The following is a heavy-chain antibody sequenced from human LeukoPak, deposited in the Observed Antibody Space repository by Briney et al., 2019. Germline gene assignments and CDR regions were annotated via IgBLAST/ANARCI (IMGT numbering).Heavy chain of an antibody. CDR2: MWYDGTNK. D-gene: IGHD6-19*01. J-gene: IGHJ4*02. Sequence: PGGSLRLSCAASGFTFSNYGIHWVRQAPGKGLEWVAVMWYDGTNKYYADAVKGRFTISRDNSKNTLYLQMNSLRAEDTAVYYCARISGSGWYYFDYWGQGTLVTVSS. CDR3: ARISGSGWYYFDY. CDR1: GFTFSNYG. V-gene: IGHV3-33*01.